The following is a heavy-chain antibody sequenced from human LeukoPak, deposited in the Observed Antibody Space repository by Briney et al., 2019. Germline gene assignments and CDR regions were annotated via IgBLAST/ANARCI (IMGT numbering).Heavy chain of an antibody. CDR2: IDWDDEK. CDR1: GFSLSTGGMR. J-gene: IGHJ2*01. CDR3: ARSGSDWYFDL. D-gene: IGHD1-14*01. V-gene: IGHV2-70*04. Sequence: SGPALVKPTQTLTVTCTFSGFSLSTGGMRVNWIRQPPGKALEWLARIDWDDEKFYSTSLKTRLTISKDTSKNQVVLTMTNMDPMDTATYYCARSGSDWYFDLWGRGTLVTVSS.